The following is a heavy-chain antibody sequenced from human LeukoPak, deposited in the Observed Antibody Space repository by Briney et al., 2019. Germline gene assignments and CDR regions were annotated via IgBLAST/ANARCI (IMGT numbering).Heavy chain of an antibody. CDR2: TSSSSSYI. V-gene: IGHV3-21*01. CDR3: ARDRFMTFQH. Sequence: GGSLRLSCAASGFTFSSYSMDWVRQAPGKGLEWVSSTSSSSSYIYYADSVKGRFTISRDNAKNSLYLQMNSLRAEDTAVYYCARDRFMTFQHWGQGTLVTVSS. J-gene: IGHJ1*01. CDR1: GFTFSSYS. D-gene: IGHD3-16*01.